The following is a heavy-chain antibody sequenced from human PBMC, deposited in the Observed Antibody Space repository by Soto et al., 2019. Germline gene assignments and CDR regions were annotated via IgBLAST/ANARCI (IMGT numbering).Heavy chain of an antibody. J-gene: IGHJ4*02. CDR1: GGSISSSSYY. Sequence: PSETLSLTCTVSGGSISSSSYYWGWIRQPPGKGLEWIGSIYYSGSTYYNPSLKSRVTISADTSKNQFSLKLSSVTAADTAVYYCARPLSGGDFGYWGQGTLVTVSS. CDR3: ARPLSGGDFGY. V-gene: IGHV4-39*01. CDR2: IYYSGST. D-gene: IGHD3-10*01.